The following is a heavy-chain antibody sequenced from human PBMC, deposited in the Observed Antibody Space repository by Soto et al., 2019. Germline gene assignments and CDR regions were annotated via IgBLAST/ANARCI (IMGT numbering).Heavy chain of an antibody. CDR1: GYIFTSYG. J-gene: IGHJ6*02. V-gene: IGHV1-18*01. D-gene: IGHD3-16*01. CDR3: AMVDVYVTPSPQDV. CDR2: INTYNGKT. Sequence: QVQLVQSGAEVKNPGASVKVSCKTSGYIFTSYGIGWARQAPGQGLEWMGWINTYNGKTNYAQNLQGRVTLTTDTSTSTAYMELRSLGSNDTAIYYCAMVDVYVTPSPQDVWGQGTTVTVSS.